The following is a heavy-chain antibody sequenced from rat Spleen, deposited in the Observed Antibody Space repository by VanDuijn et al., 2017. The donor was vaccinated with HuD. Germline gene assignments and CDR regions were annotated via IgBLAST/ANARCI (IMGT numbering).Heavy chain of an antibody. CDR3: ARPNSGYAFFDY. D-gene: IGHD4-3*01. Sequence: EVQLVESDGGLVQPGRSLKLSCAASGFTFSDYYMAWVRQAPTKGLEWVATISYDGSSTYYRDSVKGRFTISRDNAKSTLYLQMDSLRSEDTATYYCARPNSGYAFFDYWGQGVMVTVSS. J-gene: IGHJ2*01. V-gene: IGHV5-29*01. CDR1: GFTFSDYY. CDR2: ISYDGSST.